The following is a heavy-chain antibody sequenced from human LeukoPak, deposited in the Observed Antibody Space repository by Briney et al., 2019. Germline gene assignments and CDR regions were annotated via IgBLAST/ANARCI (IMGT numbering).Heavy chain of an antibody. V-gene: IGHV1-2*02. CDR3: ATSVMVVNNWFDP. J-gene: IGHJ5*02. CDR2: INPNSGGT. Sequence: ASVKVSCKASGYTFTGYYMHWVRQAPGQGLEWMGWINPNSGGTNYAQKLQGRVTITADESTSTAYMELSSLRSDDTAIYYCATSVMVVNNWFDPWGQGTLVTVSS. CDR1: GYTFTGYY. D-gene: IGHD2-15*01.